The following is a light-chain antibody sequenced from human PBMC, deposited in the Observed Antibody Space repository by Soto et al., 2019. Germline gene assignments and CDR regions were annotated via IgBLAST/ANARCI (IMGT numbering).Light chain of an antibody. Sequence: DIQMTQSPSTLSASVGDRVTLTCRASQSINSWLARYQQKPGKAPKLLIYDASTLKSGVPSRFRGSGSGTEFTLTISSLQPDDFATYYCQQYNSYSWTFGQGTKVEIK. CDR2: DAS. V-gene: IGKV1-5*01. CDR1: QSINSW. J-gene: IGKJ1*01. CDR3: QQYNSYSWT.